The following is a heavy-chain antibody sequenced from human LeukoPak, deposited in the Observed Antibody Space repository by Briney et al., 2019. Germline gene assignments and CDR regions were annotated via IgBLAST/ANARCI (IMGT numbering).Heavy chain of an antibody. J-gene: IGHJ4*02. CDR2: ISSSSTYI. CDR3: ARIPSGSYYVGYFDY. V-gene: IGHV3-21*01. CDR1: GFTFSSYW. Sequence: GGSLRLSCAASGFTFSSYWMSWVRQAPGKGLEWVSSISSSSTYIYYAGSVEGRFTISRDNAKNSLYLQMNSLTAEDTAVYYCARIPSGSYYVGYFDYWGQGTLVTVSS. D-gene: IGHD1-26*01.